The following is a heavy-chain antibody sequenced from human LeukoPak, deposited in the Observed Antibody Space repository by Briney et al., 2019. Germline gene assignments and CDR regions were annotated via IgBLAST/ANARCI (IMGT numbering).Heavy chain of an antibody. CDR3: ARAQRGFEHLDAFDI. D-gene: IGHD1/OR15-1a*01. Sequence: SETLSLTCTVSGGSISGSYWSWIRQPPGKGLEWIGYIYYSGSTNYNPSLKSRVTISVDTSKNQFSLKLSSVAAADTAVYYCARAQRGFEHLDAFDIWGQGTMVTVSS. CDR1: GGSISGSY. J-gene: IGHJ3*02. V-gene: IGHV4-59*01. CDR2: IYYSGST.